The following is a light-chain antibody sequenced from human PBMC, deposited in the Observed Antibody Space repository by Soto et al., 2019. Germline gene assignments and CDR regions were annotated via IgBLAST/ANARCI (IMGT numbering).Light chain of an antibody. CDR1: QSVSNNY. J-gene: IGKJ4*01. CDR3: QQRSNWPPLT. CDR2: GAS. V-gene: IGKV3D-20*02. Sequence: IVLTQSPGTLSLSPGERATLSCRASQSVSNNYLAWYQQKPGQAPRLLIYGASNRATGIPDRFSGSGSGTDFTLTISRLEPEDFAVYYCQQRSNWPPLTFGGGTKVDIK.